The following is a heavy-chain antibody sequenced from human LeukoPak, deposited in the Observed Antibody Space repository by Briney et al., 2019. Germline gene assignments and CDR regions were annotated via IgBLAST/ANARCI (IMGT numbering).Heavy chain of an antibody. CDR3: SRVGYSFGLDS. CDR2: VYYSGNT. D-gene: IGHD5-18*01. V-gene: IGHV4-59*01. Sequence: PSETLSLTFTVSGDSNSPYYGRWVRQTPGKGLEWIGYVYYSGNTNYNASLKSRVTISIDTSKNQFSLTLSSVAAVDTAVYYCSRVGYSFGLDSWGQGTLVTVSS. J-gene: IGHJ4*02. CDR1: GDSNSPYY.